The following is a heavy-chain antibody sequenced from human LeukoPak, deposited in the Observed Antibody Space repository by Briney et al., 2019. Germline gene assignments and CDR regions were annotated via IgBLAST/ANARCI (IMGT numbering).Heavy chain of an antibody. Sequence: PSETLSLTCTVSGGSISSGGYYWSWIRQHPGKGLEWFGYIYYSGSTYYNPSLKSRVTISVDTSKNQFSLKLSSVTAADTAVYYCAGVKGDYAPDYWGQGTLVTVSS. V-gene: IGHV4-31*03. D-gene: IGHD4-17*01. CDR2: IYYSGST. CDR1: GGSISSGGYY. J-gene: IGHJ4*02. CDR3: AGVKGDYAPDY.